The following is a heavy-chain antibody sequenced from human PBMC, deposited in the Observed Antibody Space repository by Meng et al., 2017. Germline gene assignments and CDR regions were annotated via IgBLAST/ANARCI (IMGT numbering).Heavy chain of an antibody. CDR1: GFSLSTSGVG. CDR3: AHSVLFLYCSSTSCLSWFDP. Sequence: SGPTLVTPTQTLTLTCTFSGFSLSTSGVGVGWIRQPPGKALEWLALIYWNDDKRYSPSLKSRLTITKDTSKNQVVLTMTNMDPVDTATYYCAHSVLFLYCSSTSCLSWFDPWGQGTLVTVSS. J-gene: IGHJ5*02. CDR2: IYWNDDK. D-gene: IGHD2-2*01. V-gene: IGHV2-5*01.